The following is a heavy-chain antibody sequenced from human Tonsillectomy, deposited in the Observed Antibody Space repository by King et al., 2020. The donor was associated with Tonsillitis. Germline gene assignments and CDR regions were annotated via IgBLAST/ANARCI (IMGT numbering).Heavy chain of an antibody. V-gene: IGHV4-4*02. CDR2: IYHSGST. Sequence: VQLQESGPGLVKPSGTLSLTCAVSGGSTSSSNWWSWVRQPPGKGLEWIGEIYHSGSTNYNPSLKSRVTISVDKSKNQFSLKLSSVTAADTAVYYCARNYYDSSGYYFDAFDIWGQGTMVTVSS. CDR1: GGSTSSSNW. D-gene: IGHD3-22*01. CDR3: ARNYYDSSGYYFDAFDI. J-gene: IGHJ3*02.